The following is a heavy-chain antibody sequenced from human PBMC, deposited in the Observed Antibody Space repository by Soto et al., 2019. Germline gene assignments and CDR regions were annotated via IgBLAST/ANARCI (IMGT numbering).Heavy chain of an antibody. CDR3: ANTGYYLDSGGYIVDY. J-gene: IGHJ4*02. V-gene: IGHV3-23*01. D-gene: IGHD3-22*01. CDR2: ISGRGYNT. CDR1: GLTLGDYA. Sequence: PGGSLRLSCAASGLTLGDYAMSCVLQAPGKGLEWVSSISGRGYNTYYADSVKGRLTISRDNSKNTLSLQMDSLRAEDTAVYFCANTGYYLDSGGYIVDYSCQEPLVTV.